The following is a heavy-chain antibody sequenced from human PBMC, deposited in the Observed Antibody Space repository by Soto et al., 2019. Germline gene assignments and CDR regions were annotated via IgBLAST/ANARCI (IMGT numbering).Heavy chain of an antibody. V-gene: IGHV3-48*02. CDR3: ARAGLRFLEWLSLYGMDV. D-gene: IGHD3-3*01. CDR2: ISSSSSTI. J-gene: IGHJ6*02. Sequence: PVGSLRLSCAASGFTFSSYSMNWVRQAPGKGLEWVSYISSSSSTIYYADSVKGRFTISRDNAKNSLYLQMNSLRDEDTAVYYCARAGLRFLEWLSLYGMDVWGQGTTVTVSS. CDR1: GFTFSSYS.